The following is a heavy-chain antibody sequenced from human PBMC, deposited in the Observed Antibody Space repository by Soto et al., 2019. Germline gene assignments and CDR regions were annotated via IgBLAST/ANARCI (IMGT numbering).Heavy chain of an antibody. CDR3: TTPDDGYAYGKLDY. CDR2: INTDGTSI. J-gene: IGHJ4*02. V-gene: IGHV3-74*01. Sequence: GGSLRLSCAASGFSFGSHWMNWVRQAPGKGLEWVSRINTDGTSIGYADSVKGRFTTSRDNAKNMLYLEMNSLRVEDTAVYYCTTPDDGYAYGKLDYWGQGTLVTVSS. CDR1: GFSFGSHW. D-gene: IGHD5-18*01.